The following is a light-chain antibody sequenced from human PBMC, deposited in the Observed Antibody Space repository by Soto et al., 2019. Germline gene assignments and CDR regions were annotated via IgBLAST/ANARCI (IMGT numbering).Light chain of an antibody. CDR1: QTISSW. Sequence: DIQMTQSPSTLSGSVGDRVTITCRASQTISSWLAWYQQKPGKAPKLLIYAASSLQSGVPSRFSGSGSGTDFTLTINSLQPEDFATYSCQQSYNSPQTFGQGTRWIS. V-gene: IGKV1-39*01. CDR2: AAS. CDR3: QQSYNSPQT. J-gene: IGKJ1*01.